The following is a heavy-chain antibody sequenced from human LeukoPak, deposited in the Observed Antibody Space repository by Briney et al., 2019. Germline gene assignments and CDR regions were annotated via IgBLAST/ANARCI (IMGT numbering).Heavy chain of an antibody. J-gene: IGHJ4*02. D-gene: IGHD4-17*01. CDR1: GGTFSSYA. Sequence: ASVKVSCKASGGTFSSYAISWVRQAPGQGLEWMGGIIPIFGTANYAQKFQGRVTITADKSTSTAYMERSSLRSEDTAVYYCASQGTTDLSNDYWGQGTLVTVSS. V-gene: IGHV1-69*06. CDR2: IIPIFGTA. CDR3: ASQGTTDLSNDY.